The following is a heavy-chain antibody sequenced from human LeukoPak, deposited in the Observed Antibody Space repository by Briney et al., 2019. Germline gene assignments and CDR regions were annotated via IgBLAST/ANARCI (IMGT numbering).Heavy chain of an antibody. Sequence: GGSLRLSCAASGFTFSSYAMSWVRQAPGKGLEWVSAISGSGGSAYYADSVKGRFTISRDNSKNTLYLQMNSLRAEDTAVYYCAKNYGDYVAYFQHWGQGTLVTVSS. CDR2: ISGSGGSA. CDR1: GFTFSSYA. D-gene: IGHD4-17*01. CDR3: AKNYGDYVAYFQH. V-gene: IGHV3-23*01. J-gene: IGHJ1*01.